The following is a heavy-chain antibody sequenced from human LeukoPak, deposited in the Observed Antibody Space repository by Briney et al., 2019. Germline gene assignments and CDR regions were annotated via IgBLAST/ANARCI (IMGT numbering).Heavy chain of an antibody. Sequence: GGSLRLSCTASGFTFGDYVMSWVRQASGKGLEWVGFIRSKAYGGTTEYAASVKGRFTISRDDSKSIAYLQMNSLKTEDTAVYYCTREWVWITQDSFDYWGQGTLVTVSS. V-gene: IGHV3-49*04. D-gene: IGHD1-20*01. CDR3: TREWVWITQDSFDY. CDR2: IRSKAYGGTT. J-gene: IGHJ4*02. CDR1: GFTFGDYV.